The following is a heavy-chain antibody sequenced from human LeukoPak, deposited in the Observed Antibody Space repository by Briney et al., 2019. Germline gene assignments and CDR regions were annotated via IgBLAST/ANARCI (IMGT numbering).Heavy chain of an antibody. CDR3: ARGGGYSIAAAGIIGFDY. Sequence: SVRVSCKASGGTFIKYTISWVRQRPGQGLEWMGGITPLFGTANYAQKFQGRVTMTRDTSTSTVYMELSSLRSEDTAVYYCARGGGYSIAAAGIIGFDYWGQGTLVTVSS. CDR2: ITPLFGTA. V-gene: IGHV1-69*05. J-gene: IGHJ4*02. CDR1: GGTFIKYT. D-gene: IGHD6-13*01.